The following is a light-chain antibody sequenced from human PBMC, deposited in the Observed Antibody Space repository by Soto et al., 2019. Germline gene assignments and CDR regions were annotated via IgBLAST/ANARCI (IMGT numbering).Light chain of an antibody. CDR1: QSVSSS. CDR3: QQRSNWPIT. CDR2: DAS. V-gene: IGKV3-11*01. J-gene: IGKJ5*01. Sequence: EIVMTQSPATLSVSPGERATLSCRASQSVSSSLAWYQQRPGQPPRLLIYDASTRATGIPARFSGSGSGTDFTLTISSLEPEDFAVYYCQQRSNWPITFGQGTLLEIK.